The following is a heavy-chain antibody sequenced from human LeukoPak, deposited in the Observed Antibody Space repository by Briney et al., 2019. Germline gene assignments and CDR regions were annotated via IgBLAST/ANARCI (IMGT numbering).Heavy chain of an antibody. V-gene: IGHV3-11*01. J-gene: IGHJ4*02. CDR3: ARVPKGARSVDY. D-gene: IGHD3-16*01. Sequence: KTGGSLRLSCAASGFTFSDYYMSWIRQAPGKGLEWLSYISTSGRATYHADSVKGRFTISRDNAKNSLYLQMSSLRAEDTAVYYCARVPKGARSVDYWGQGTLVTVSS. CDR1: GFTFSDYY. CDR2: ISTSGRAT.